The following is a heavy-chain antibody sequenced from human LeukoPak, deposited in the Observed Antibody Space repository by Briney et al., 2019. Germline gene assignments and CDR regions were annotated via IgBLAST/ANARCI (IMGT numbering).Heavy chain of an antibody. D-gene: IGHD5-12*01. CDR3: ARAAHGGYGYVDY. J-gene: IGHJ4*02. CDR1: GFTFSSYS. CDR2: ISSSSSYI. V-gene: IGHV3-21*01. Sequence: GGSLRLSCAASGFTFSSYSMTWVRQAPGKGLEWVSSISSSSSYIYYADSVKGRFTISRDNAKNSLYLQMNSLRAEDTAVYYCARAAHGGYGYVDYWGQGTLVTVSS.